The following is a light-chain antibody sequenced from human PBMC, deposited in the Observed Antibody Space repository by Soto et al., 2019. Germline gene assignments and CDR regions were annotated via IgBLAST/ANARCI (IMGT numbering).Light chain of an antibody. J-gene: IGKJ1*01. V-gene: IGKV3D-20*01. CDR2: DAS. CDR3: QQYGSSGT. CDR1: QSISNN. Sequence: EIVLTQSPATLSVSPGERVTLSCRASQSISNNLVWYQQKPGLPPRLLIYDASIVAPGVPARFSGSGSGTDFTLTISRLEPEDFTVYYCQQYGSSGTFGQGTKVDIK.